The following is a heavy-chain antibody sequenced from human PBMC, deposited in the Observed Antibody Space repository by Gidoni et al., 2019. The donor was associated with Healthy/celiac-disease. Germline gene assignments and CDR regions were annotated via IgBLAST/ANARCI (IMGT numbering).Heavy chain of an antibody. CDR1: GYSFTSYW. J-gene: IGHJ3*02. CDR3: ARCLRSYDSSGYYHEYAFDI. Sequence: EVQLVQSGAEVKKPGESLKISCKGSGYSFTSYWIGWVRQLPGTGLEWMGIIYPGDSDTRYSPSFQGQVTISADKSISTAYLQWSSLKASDTAMYYCARCLRSYDSSGYYHEYAFDIWGQGTIVTVSS. D-gene: IGHD3-22*01. V-gene: IGHV5-51*01. CDR2: IYPGDSDT.